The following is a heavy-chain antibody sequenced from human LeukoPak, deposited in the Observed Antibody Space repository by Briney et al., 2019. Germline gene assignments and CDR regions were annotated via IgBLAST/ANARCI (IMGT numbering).Heavy chain of an antibody. V-gene: IGHV4-59*11. CDR1: GGSISSHR. D-gene: IGHD3-22*01. CDR3: ARDKGVYDFSSGYQTCDP. Sequence: PSETLSLTCTASGGSISSHRWSWIRQPPGKGLEWIGYIYYSGSTNYNPSLKSRVTISVDTSKNQFSPKLSSVTAADTAVYYSARDKGVYDFSSGYQTCDPGGQGTLVTVSS. CDR2: IYYSGST. J-gene: IGHJ5*02.